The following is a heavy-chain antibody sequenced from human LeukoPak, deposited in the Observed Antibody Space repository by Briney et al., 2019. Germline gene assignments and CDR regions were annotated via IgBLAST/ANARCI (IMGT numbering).Heavy chain of an antibody. J-gene: IGHJ4*02. D-gene: IGHD1-26*01. Sequence: PSETLSLTCAVSGYSISSGYYWGWIRQPPGEGLQWIGYIYHSGSTNYSPSLKSRVSMSVDRSENQFSLNLGSVTAADTAVYYCAREEDGGTYYWGQGTLVTVSS. CDR1: GYSISSGYY. CDR2: IYHSGST. CDR3: AREEDGGTYY. V-gene: IGHV4-38-2*02.